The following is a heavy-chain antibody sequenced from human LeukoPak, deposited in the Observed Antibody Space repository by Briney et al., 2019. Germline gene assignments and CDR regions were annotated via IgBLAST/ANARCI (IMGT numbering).Heavy chain of an antibody. V-gene: IGHV4-34*01. Sequence: SETLSLTCAVYGGSFSGYYWSWIRQPPGKRLEWIGEINHSGSTNYNPSLKSRVTISVDTSKNQFSLKLSSVTAADTAVYYCARGPDGSGSYLDYWGQGTLVTVSS. J-gene: IGHJ4*02. CDR2: INHSGST. CDR3: ARGPDGSGSYLDY. CDR1: GGSFSGYY. D-gene: IGHD3-10*01.